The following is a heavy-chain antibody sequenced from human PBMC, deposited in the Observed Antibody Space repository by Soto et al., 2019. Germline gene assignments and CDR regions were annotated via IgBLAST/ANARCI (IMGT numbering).Heavy chain of an antibody. CDR2: IYWDDDK. D-gene: IGHD3-3*01. CDR1: GFSLTTVGVG. V-gene: IGHV2-5*02. CDR3: AHRRAFIGVVYGMDV. Sequence: QITLKESGPTLVKPTQTLTLTCAFSGFSLTTVGVGVGWIRQPPGKALEWLALIYWDDDKRYSPSLKTRLSITKDTYKNQVVLMMTNMDPVDTGTYYCAHRRAFIGVVYGMDVWGQGTTVTVSS. J-gene: IGHJ6*02.